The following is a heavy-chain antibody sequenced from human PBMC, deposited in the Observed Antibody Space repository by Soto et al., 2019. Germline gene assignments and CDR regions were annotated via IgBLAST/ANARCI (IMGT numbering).Heavy chain of an antibody. D-gene: IGHD3-3*01. CDR1: GGSFSGYY. Sequence: QVQLQQWGAGLLKPSETLSLTCAVYGGSFSGYYWSWIRQPPGKGLEWIGEINHSGSTNYNPSLKSRVTISVGTSKNQFPLKLSSVTAADTAVYFCARGLALYYDFWSGYPTNWFDPWGQGTLVTVSS. CDR3: ARGLALYYDFWSGYPTNWFDP. J-gene: IGHJ5*02. CDR2: INHSGST. V-gene: IGHV4-34*01.